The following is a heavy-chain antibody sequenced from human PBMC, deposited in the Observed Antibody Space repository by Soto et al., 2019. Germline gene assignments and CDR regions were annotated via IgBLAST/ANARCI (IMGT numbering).Heavy chain of an antibody. CDR1: GYTFTSYY. V-gene: IGHV1-46*03. CDR3: ASLGSRYDLFDP. J-gene: IGHJ5*02. CDR2: INPSGGST. D-gene: IGHD5-12*01. Sequence: ASVKVSCKASGYTFTSYYMHWVRQAPGQGLEWMGIINPSGGSTSYAQKFQGRVTMTRDTSTSTVYMELSSLRSEDTAVYYCASLGSRYDLFDPWGQGTLVTVSS.